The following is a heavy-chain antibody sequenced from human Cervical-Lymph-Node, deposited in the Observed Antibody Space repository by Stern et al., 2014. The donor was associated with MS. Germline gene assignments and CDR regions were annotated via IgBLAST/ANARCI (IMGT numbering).Heavy chain of an antibody. V-gene: IGHV3-33*01. CDR1: GFTFSGYG. CDR2: IWSDGSNP. J-gene: IGHJ4*02. Sequence: QMQLVQSGGGVVQPGKSLRLSCVASGFTFSGYGMHWVRQAPGKGLEWGAFIWSDGSNPSYADSVQGRFTIARDNLQNTLHLHMNNVTAADTARYYCARGRNVGVNYYFDYWGQGSLVTVSS. D-gene: IGHD3-16*01. CDR3: ARGRNVGVNYYFDY.